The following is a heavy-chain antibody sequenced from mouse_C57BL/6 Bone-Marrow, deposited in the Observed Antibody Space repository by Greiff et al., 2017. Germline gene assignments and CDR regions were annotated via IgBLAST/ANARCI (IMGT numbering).Heavy chain of an antibody. CDR1: GSTFTDYY. V-gene: IGHV1-19*01. CDR2: INPYNGGT. CDR3: ARSYGSSHFDY. D-gene: IGHD1-1*01. Sequence: VQLQQSGPVLVKPGASVKMSCKASGSTFTDYYMNWVKQSHGKSLEWIGVINPYNGGTSYNQKFKGKATLTVDKSSSTAYMELNSLTSEDSAVYYCARSYGSSHFDYWGQGTTLTVSS. J-gene: IGHJ2*01.